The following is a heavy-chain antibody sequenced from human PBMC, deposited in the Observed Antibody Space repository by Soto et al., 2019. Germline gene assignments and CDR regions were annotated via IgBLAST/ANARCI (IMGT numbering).Heavy chain of an antibody. CDR3: EGGRDGDY. Sequence: QVHLVQSGAEVKKPGASVKVSCKASGYTFTSYGITWVRQAPGQGLEWMGWISAHNGNTDYAQKLQGRVIVTRDTSTSTAYMELRSQRSDDTAVYYCEGGRDGDYWGEGAVVTVSS. CDR1: GYTFTSYG. CDR2: ISAHNGNT. J-gene: IGHJ4*02. V-gene: IGHV1-18*01. D-gene: IGHD6-6*01.